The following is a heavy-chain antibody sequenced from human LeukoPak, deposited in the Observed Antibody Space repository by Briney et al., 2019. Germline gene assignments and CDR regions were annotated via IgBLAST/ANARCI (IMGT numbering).Heavy chain of an antibody. CDR1: GYTFTSYG. CDR2: TSAYNGNT. CDR3: ARDQGITMIVRYGFGMDV. Sequence: GASVKVSCKASGYTFTSYGISWVRQAPGQGLEWMGWTSAYNGNTNYAQKLQGRVTMTTDTSTSTAYMELRSLRSDDTAVYYCARDQGITMIVRYGFGMDVWGQGTTVTVSS. D-gene: IGHD3-22*01. V-gene: IGHV1-18*01. J-gene: IGHJ6*02.